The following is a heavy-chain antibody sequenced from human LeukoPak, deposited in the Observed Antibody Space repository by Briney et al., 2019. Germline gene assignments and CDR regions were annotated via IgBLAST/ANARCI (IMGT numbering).Heavy chain of an antibody. Sequence: SETLSLTCTVSGGSISSYYWSWIRQPAGKGLEWIGRIYTSGSTNYNPSLKSRVTMSVDTSKNQFSLKLSSVTAADTAVYYCARTYYYDSSGYALYWYFDLWGRGTLVTVSS. J-gene: IGHJ2*01. V-gene: IGHV4-4*07. CDR3: ARTYYYDSSGYALYWYFDL. CDR2: IYTSGST. CDR1: GGSISSYY. D-gene: IGHD3-22*01.